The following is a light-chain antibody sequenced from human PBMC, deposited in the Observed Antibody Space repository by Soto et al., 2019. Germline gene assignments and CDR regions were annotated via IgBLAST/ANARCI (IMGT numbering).Light chain of an antibody. Sequence: QSVLTQPPSASGTPGQRVTISCSGSSSNLGSNPVNWYQQVPGTAPKLLISSDNQRPSGVPDRFSGSQSGTSASLAISGLQSEDEADYHCGAWDDSLNGWVFGGGTKLTVL. CDR3: GAWDDSLNGWV. CDR2: SDN. J-gene: IGLJ3*02. V-gene: IGLV1-44*01. CDR1: SSNLGSNP.